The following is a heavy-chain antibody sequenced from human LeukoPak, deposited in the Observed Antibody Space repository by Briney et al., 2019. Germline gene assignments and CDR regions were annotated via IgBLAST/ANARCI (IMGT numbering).Heavy chain of an antibody. D-gene: IGHD5-18*01. CDR2: ISYDGSNK. J-gene: IGHJ6*02. V-gene: IGHV3-30*18. CDR3: AKEWIQLWATYYGMDV. Sequence: GRSLRLSCAASGFTFSSYGMHWVRQAPGKGLEWVAIISYDGSNKYYADSVKGRFTISRDNSENTLYLQMNSLRAEDTAVYYCAKEWIQLWATYYGMDVWGQGTTVTVSS. CDR1: GFTFSSYG.